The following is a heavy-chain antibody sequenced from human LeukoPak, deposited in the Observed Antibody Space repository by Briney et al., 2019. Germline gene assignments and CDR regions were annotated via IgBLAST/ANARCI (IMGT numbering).Heavy chain of an antibody. CDR3: ARGDTFNWFDP. CDR1: GGSFSGYY. V-gene: IGHV4-34*01. J-gene: IGHJ5*02. CDR2: INHSGST. Sequence: SETLSLTCAVYGGSFSGYYWSWIRQPPGKGLEWIGEINHSGSTNYNPSLKSRVTISVDTSKNQFSLKLSSVTAADTAVYYCARGDTFNWFDPWGQGTLVTVSS. D-gene: IGHD2-2*02.